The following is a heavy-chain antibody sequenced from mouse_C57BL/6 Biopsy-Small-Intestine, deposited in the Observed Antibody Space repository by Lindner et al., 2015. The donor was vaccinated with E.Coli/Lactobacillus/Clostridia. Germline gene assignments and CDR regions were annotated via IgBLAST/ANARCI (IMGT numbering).Heavy chain of an antibody. CDR1: GYTFTGYW. Sequence: VQLQESGPELVKPGASVKLSCKATGYTFTGYWIEWVKQRPGHGLEWIGEILPGSGSTNLQMKKFKGKATFTADTSSNTAYMQLSSLTTEDSAIYYCARGGNYAPFAYWGQGTLVTVSA. J-gene: IGHJ3*01. CDR2: ILPGSGST. CDR3: ARGGNYAPFAY. D-gene: IGHD2-1*01. V-gene: IGHV1-9*01.